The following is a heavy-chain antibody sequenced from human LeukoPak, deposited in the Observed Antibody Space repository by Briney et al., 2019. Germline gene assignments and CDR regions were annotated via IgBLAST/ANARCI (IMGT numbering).Heavy chain of an antibody. D-gene: IGHD2-15*01. V-gene: IGHV1-46*01. CDR1: GYTFTRYY. J-gene: IGHJ4*02. CDR2: INPSGGST. CDR3: ARGPSGLQKIDY. Sequence: ASVKVSCKASGYTFTRYYVQWGRQAPGQGLELMGIINPSGGSTSYAQKFQGRVTMTRDTSTSTVYMELSSLRSEDTAVYYCARGPSGLQKIDYWGQGTLVTVSS.